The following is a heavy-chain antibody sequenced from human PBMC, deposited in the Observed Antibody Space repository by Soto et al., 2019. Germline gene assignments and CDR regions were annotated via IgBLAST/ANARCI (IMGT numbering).Heavy chain of an antibody. CDR3: ARDMWWQWLVRYYFDY. J-gene: IGHJ4*02. Sequence: QVQLVESGGGVVQPGRSLRLSCAASGFTFSSYAMHWVRQAPGKGLEWVAVISYDGSNKYYADSVKGRFTISRDNSKNTLYLQMNNLRAEDTAVYYCARDMWWQWLVRYYFDYWGQGNLVTVSS. D-gene: IGHD6-19*01. CDR1: GFTFSSYA. CDR2: ISYDGSNK. V-gene: IGHV3-30-3*01.